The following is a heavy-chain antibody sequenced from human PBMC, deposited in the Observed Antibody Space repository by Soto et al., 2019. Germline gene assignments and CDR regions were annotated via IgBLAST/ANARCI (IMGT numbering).Heavy chain of an antibody. J-gene: IGHJ5*02. CDR1: GFTFSSYG. V-gene: IGHV3-33*01. Sequence: QVQLVESGGGVVQPGRSLRLSCAASGFTFSSYGMHWVRQAPGKGLEWVAVIWHDGRNKYYADSVKGRFTTSRDNSKNTLYLQMDSLRAEDTSVYYWARGQGGYYNWFDTWGQGTLVTVSS. CDR3: ARGQGGYYNWFDT. D-gene: IGHD1-1*01. CDR2: IWHDGRNK.